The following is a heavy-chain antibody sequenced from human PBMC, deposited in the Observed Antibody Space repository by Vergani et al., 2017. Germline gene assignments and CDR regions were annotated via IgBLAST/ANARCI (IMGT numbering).Heavy chain of an antibody. CDR1: GGSISSYY. V-gene: IGHV4-59*01. CDR3: ARGSHYDFWSGYYPYWYFDL. J-gene: IGHJ2*01. Sequence: QVQLQQWGAGLLKPSETLSLTCTVSGGSISSYYWSWIRQPPGKGLEWIGYIYYSGSTNYNPSLKSRVTISVDTSKNQFSLKLSSVTAADTAVYYCARGSHYDFWSGYYPYWYFDLWGRGTLVTVSS. CDR2: IYYSGST. D-gene: IGHD3-3*01.